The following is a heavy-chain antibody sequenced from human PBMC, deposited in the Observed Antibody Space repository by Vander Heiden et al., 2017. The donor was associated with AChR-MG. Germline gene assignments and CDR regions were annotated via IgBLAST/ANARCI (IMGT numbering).Heavy chain of an antibody. J-gene: IGHJ6*03. CDR2: IYYSGST. CDR3: ARGIAMVQGVMAPVYYYYMDV. CDR1: GGSISSGGYY. V-gene: IGHV4-31*03. D-gene: IGHD3-10*01. Sequence: QVQLQESGPGLVKPSQTLSLTCTVSGGSISSGGYYWSWIRQHPGKGLEWIGYIYYSGSTYYNPSLKSRVTISVDTSKNQFSLKLSSVTAADTAVYYCARGIAMVQGVMAPVYYYYMDVWGKGTTVTVSS.